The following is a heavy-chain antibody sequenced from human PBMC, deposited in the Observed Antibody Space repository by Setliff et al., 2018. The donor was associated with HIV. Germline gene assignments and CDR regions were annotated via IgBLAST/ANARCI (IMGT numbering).Heavy chain of an antibody. D-gene: IGHD5-18*01. CDR3: ARIQNHVWDY. Sequence: GSLRLSCAASGFTFSTYSMNWVRQAPGKGLEWVSYISSTSTTIYYADSVKGRFTISRDNAKNSLYLQMNSLRADDTSVYYCARIQNHVWDYWGQGTLVTVSS. CDR2: ISSTSTTI. V-gene: IGHV3-48*01. J-gene: IGHJ4*02. CDR1: GFTFSTYS.